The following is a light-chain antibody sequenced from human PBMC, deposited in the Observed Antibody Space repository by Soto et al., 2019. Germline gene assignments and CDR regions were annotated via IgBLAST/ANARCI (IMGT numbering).Light chain of an antibody. CDR3: GTWDSGLTAGV. V-gene: IGLV2-11*01. CDR2: DVT. Sequence: QSVLTQPRSVSGSPGQSVTISCTGTSGDVGAYDRVSWYQHHPTKAPKLIIYDVTNRPSGVPYRFSGSKSGSTASLTISGLQAEDEADYYCGTWDSGLTAGVFGGGTKLTVL. J-gene: IGLJ2*01. CDR1: SGDVGAYDR.